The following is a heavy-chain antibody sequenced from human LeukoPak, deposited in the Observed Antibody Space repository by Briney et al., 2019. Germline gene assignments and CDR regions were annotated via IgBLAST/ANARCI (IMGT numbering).Heavy chain of an antibody. CDR3: ARDPIVGATGDYYYYGMDV. CDR1: GFTFSSYA. D-gene: IGHD1-26*01. CDR2: ISYDGSNK. J-gene: IGHJ6*02. Sequence: PGGSLRPSCAASGFTFSSYAMHWVRQAPGKGLEWVAVISYDGSNKYYADSVKGRFTISRDNSKNTLYLQMNSLRAEDTAVYYCARDPIVGATGDYYYYGMDVWGQGTTVTVSS. V-gene: IGHV3-30-3*01.